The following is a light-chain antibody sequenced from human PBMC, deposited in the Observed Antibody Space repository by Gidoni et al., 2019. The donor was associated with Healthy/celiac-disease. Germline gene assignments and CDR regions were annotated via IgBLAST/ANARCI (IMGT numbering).Light chain of an antibody. CDR1: QSVSSSY. Sequence: IVLTQSPGTLSLSPGERATLSCRASQSVSSSYLAWYQQKPGQAPRLLIYGASSRATGIPDRFSGSGSGTDFTLTISRLEPEDFAVYYCQQYGRSPGTFGQGTKLEIK. CDR3: QQYGRSPGT. CDR2: GAS. J-gene: IGKJ2*01. V-gene: IGKV3-20*01.